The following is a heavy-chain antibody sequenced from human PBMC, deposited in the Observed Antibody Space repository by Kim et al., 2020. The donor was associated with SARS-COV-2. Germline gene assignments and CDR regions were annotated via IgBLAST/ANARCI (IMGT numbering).Heavy chain of an antibody. D-gene: IGHD6-13*01. V-gene: IGHV4-61*02. CDR1: GGSITSDGYY. CDR2: IYATGTS. J-gene: IGHJ4*02. CDR3: ARELIVEAGHDY. Sequence: SETLSLTCTVSGGSITSDGYYWSWIRQPAGKGLEWIGRIYATGTSNYNPSLESRVTISVDTSKNQFSLKLTSVTAADTALYYCARELIVEAGHDYWGQGTLVTVSS.